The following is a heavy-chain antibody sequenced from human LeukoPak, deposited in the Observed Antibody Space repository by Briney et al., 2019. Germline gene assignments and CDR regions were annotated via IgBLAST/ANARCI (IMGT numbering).Heavy chain of an antibody. J-gene: IGHJ3*01. Sequence: GGPLRLSCAASGFSFNSYTMTWVRQAPGKGLEWVSSISGIGTYISYADSLKGRFTISRDNGKKALYLQVNSLRAEDTAVYHCARDGNYYDNGAYYDAFDLWGQGTMVTVSS. D-gene: IGHD3-22*01. V-gene: IGHV3-21*01. CDR2: ISGIGTYI. CDR3: ARDGNYYDNGAYYDAFDL. CDR1: GFSFNSYT.